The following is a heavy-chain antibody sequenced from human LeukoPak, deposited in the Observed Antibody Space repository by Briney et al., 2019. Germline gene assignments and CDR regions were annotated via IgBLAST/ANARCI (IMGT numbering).Heavy chain of an antibody. CDR3: ARDKAPFDY. J-gene: IGHJ4*02. V-gene: IGHV4-39*07. CDR2: IYYTWKN. Sequence: PSETLSLTCTVSGGSISSSLYFRGWIRQPPGKGLEWIGSIYYTWKNYYNPSLKSRVTISIDTSKNQFSLKLNSVTAADTAVYYCARDKAPFDYWGQGSLVTVSS. CDR1: GGSISSSLYF.